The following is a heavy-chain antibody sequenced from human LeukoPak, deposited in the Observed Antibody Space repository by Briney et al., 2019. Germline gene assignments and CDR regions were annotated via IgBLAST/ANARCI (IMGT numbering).Heavy chain of an antibody. Sequence: PGGSLRLSCAASGFTFSSYGMHWVRQAPGKGLEWVAVISYDGSNKYYADSVKGRFTTSRDNSKNTLYLQMNSLRAEDTAVYYCAKEQYYYDSSGYFSLDYWGQGTLVTVSS. CDR3: AKEQYYYDSSGYFSLDY. CDR2: ISYDGSNK. J-gene: IGHJ4*02. V-gene: IGHV3-30*18. D-gene: IGHD3-22*01. CDR1: GFTFSSYG.